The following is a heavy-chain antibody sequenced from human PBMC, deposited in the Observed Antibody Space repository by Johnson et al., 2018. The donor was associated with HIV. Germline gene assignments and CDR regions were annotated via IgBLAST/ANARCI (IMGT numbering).Heavy chain of an antibody. CDR1: GFTFSSYA. Sequence: QVQLVESGGGVVQPGRSLRLSCAASGFTFSSYAMHWVRQAPGKGLEWVAVISYDGSNKYYADSVKGRFTISRDNSKNTLYLQMNSLRAEDTAGYYCARELVVITADDAFDIWGQGTMVTVSS. CDR3: ARELVVITADDAFDI. D-gene: IGHD2-21*01. CDR2: ISYDGSNK. V-gene: IGHV3-30*04. J-gene: IGHJ3*02.